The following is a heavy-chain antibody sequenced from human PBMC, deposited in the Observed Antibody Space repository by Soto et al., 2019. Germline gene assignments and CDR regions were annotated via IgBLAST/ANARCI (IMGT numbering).Heavy chain of an antibody. J-gene: IGHJ4*02. CDR2: ISYDGSHK. Sequence: QVQLVESGGGVVQPGRSLRLSCAGSGFTFSNYGVHWGRQAPCKGLEWVAVISYDGSHKYYADSVKGRFTISRDNSNNLLYLQMDSLRAEDTAVYYCAKDGAPRYCSRSSCHPAGAYWGQGTLVTVSS. CDR1: GFTFSNYG. D-gene: IGHD2-15*01. CDR3: AKDGAPRYCSRSSCHPAGAY. V-gene: IGHV3-30*18.